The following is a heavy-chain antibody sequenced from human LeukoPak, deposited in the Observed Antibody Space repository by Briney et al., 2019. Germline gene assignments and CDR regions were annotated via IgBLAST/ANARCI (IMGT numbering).Heavy chain of an antibody. CDR1: GGSISTYY. CDR3: ARSSGWYRGFDY. Sequence: PSETLSLTCTVSGGSISTYYWGWIRQPPGKGLEWIGYIYYSGSTNYNPSLKSRVTISVDTSKNQFSLKLSSVTAADTAVYYCARSSGWYRGFDYWGQGTLVTVSS. J-gene: IGHJ4*02. V-gene: IGHV4-59*01. D-gene: IGHD6-19*01. CDR2: IYYSGST.